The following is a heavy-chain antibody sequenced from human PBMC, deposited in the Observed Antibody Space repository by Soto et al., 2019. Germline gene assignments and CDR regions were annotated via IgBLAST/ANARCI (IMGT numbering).Heavy chain of an antibody. Sequence: EVQLLESGGGLVQPGGSLRLSCAASGFTFSSYAMSWVRQAPGKGLELVSAISGSGGSTYYADAVKGRFTISRDNSKNTLYLQMNSLRAEDTAVYYCAKDSYSSGWCAFDYWGQGTLVTVSS. CDR2: ISGSGGST. CDR3: AKDSYSSGWCAFDY. J-gene: IGHJ4*02. V-gene: IGHV3-23*01. D-gene: IGHD6-19*01. CDR1: GFTFSSYA.